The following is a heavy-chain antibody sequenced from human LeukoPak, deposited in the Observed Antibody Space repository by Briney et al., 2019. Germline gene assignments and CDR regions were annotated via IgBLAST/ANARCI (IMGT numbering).Heavy chain of an antibody. V-gene: IGHV1-2*02. Sequence: ASVKVSCKASGYTFTGYYMHWVRQAPGQGLERMGWINPNSGGTNYAQKFQGRVTMTRDTSISTAYMELSRLRSDDTAVYYCARARVWGSYRDFDYWGQGTLVTVSS. CDR1: GYTFTGYY. CDR3: ARARVWGSYRDFDY. CDR2: INPNSGGT. D-gene: IGHD3-16*02. J-gene: IGHJ4*02.